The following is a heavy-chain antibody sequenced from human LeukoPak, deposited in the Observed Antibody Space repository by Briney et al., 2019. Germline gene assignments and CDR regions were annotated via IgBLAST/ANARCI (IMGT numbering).Heavy chain of an antibody. V-gene: IGHV3-21*01. Sequence: GSLRLSCAASGFTFSSYSMNWVRQAPGKGLEWVSSISSSSSYIYYADSVKGRFTISRDNTKNSLYLQMNSLRAEDTAVYYCARGVDSSGYYGYYGMDVWGQGTTVTVSS. CDR3: ARGVDSSGYYGYYGMDV. CDR1: GFTFSSYS. D-gene: IGHD3-22*01. J-gene: IGHJ6*02. CDR2: ISSSSSYI.